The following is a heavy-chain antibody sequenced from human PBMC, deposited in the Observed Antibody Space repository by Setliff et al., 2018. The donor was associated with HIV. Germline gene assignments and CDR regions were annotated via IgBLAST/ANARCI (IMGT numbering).Heavy chain of an antibody. CDR3: ARDVGYSSTTNWFDP. J-gene: IGHJ5*02. Sequence: SVKVSCKASGGIFSSYAINWVRQAPGQGLEWMGGIIPILGKAHHAQNFRGRVTITAAKSTNTAYMQLSGLRYEDTAVYYCARDVGYSSTTNWFDPWGQGTLVTVSS. CDR1: GGIFSSYA. CDR2: IIPILGKA. V-gene: IGHV1-69*10. D-gene: IGHD6-13*01.